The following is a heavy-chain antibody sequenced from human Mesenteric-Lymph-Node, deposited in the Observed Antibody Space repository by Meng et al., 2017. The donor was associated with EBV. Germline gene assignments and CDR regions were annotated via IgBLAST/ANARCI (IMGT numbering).Heavy chain of an antibody. CDR2: IYYSGTT. D-gene: IGHD3-10*01. V-gene: IGHV4-39*07. J-gene: IGHJ2*01. CDR1: GGSISGSNSF. Sequence: HGSVHGLVQHSDARSLTRTVYGGSISGSNSFWGWFRQPPGKGLEWIGNIYYSGTTHYNSYLKSRVTISVDTSKSQFSVKLNSVTAADTAVYYCARGNYGSGTYYERYYDLWGRGTLVTVSS. CDR3: ARGNYGSGTYYERYYDL.